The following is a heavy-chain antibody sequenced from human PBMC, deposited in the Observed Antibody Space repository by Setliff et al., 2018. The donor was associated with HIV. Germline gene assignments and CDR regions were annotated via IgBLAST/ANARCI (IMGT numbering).Heavy chain of an antibody. Sequence: PSETLSLTCGVSGYSISSGYYWGWLRQPPGKVLEWIGSIYNNGITYYNPSLKSRVTISVYTSQNQFSLKLSSVTAADTAIYYCARRIYGNNPYFDYWSQGTLVTVSS. CDR2: IYNNGIT. CDR3: ARRIYGNNPYFDY. CDR1: GYSISSGYY. J-gene: IGHJ4*02. D-gene: IGHD4-17*01. V-gene: IGHV4-38-2*01.